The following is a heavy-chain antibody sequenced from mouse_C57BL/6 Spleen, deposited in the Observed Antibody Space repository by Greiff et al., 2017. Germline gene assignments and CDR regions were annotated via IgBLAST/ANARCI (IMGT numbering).Heavy chain of an antibody. CDR1: GYTFTSYW. CDR3: ARTGRDYAMDY. CDR2: IYPSDSET. V-gene: IGHV1-61*01. J-gene: IGHJ4*01. D-gene: IGHD4-1*01. Sequence: QVQLQQSGAELVRPGSSVKLSCKASGYTFTSYWMDWVKQRPGQGLEWIGNIYPSDSETHYNQKFKDKATLTVDKSSSTAYMQLSSLTSEDSAVYYCARTGRDYAMDYWGQGTSVTVSS.